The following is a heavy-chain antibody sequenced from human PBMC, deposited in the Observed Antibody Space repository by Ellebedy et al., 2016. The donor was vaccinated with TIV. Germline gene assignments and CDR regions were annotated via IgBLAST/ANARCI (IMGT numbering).Heavy chain of an antibody. CDR1: GYTFTSFY. J-gene: IGHJ4*02. D-gene: IGHD3-22*01. V-gene: IGHV1-2*02. Sequence: AASVKVSCKASGYTFTSFYMHWVRQAPGQGLECMGWINPTTGDTDYAQKFQGRVTMTRDTSITTAYMELSRLRSDDTAVYYCARLRPVFKFDYHDRTGYIPRWGQGTLVTVSS. CDR3: ARLRPVFKFDYHDRTGYIPR. CDR2: INPTTGDT.